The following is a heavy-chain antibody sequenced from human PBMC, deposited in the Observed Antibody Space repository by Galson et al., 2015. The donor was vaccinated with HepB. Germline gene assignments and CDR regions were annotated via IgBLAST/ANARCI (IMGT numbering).Heavy chain of an antibody. CDR2: ISHDESNK. CDR3: ATTKFGSGAYWTFDI. CDR1: GFTFSSYA. V-gene: IGHV3-30*04. J-gene: IGHJ3*02. D-gene: IGHD4/OR15-4a*01. Sequence: SLRLSCAASGFTFSSYAMHWVRQAPGKGLEWVAVISHDESNKYYADSVKGRFTIARDNAKNTMRLQMNSLRAEDTAVYYCATTKFGSGAYWTFDIWGQGTLVTVSS.